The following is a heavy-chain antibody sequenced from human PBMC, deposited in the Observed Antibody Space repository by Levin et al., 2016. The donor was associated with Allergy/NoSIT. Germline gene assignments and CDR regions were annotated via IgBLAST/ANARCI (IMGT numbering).Heavy chain of an antibody. CDR3: AARGSGNYA. Sequence: WIRQPPGKGPEWVSVIGAGGDNIKYVDSVRGRFTISRDDSKNTLYLQMNSLRAEDTAVYYCAARGSGNYAWGQGTMVTVSS. CDR2: IGAGGDNI. D-gene: IGHD3-10*01. V-gene: IGHV3-23*01. J-gene: IGHJ3*01.